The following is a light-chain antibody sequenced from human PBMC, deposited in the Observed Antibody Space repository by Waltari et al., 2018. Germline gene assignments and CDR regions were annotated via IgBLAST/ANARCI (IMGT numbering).Light chain of an antibody. Sequence: SYGLTQPPSVSVSPGPTARITCGGDCFGTDDVNWYQQKPPQAPLLVIYTNSARPSGIPDRFSGSRLGNTATLIIGGVEAGDEAEYYCQVWDVESDHVFFGGGTRLTVL. CDR1: CFGTDD. V-gene: IGLV3-21*01. CDR3: QVWDVESDHVF. J-gene: IGLJ7*01. CDR2: TNS.